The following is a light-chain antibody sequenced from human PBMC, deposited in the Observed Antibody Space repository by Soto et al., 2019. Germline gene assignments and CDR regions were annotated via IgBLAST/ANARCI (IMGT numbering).Light chain of an antibody. J-gene: IGLJ2*01. CDR2: YDD. V-gene: IGLV1-36*01. CDR3: SSYTSSSTLV. Sequence: QSVLTQPPSVSEAPRQSVTISCSGSSSNIGNNAVNWYQQLPGQAPKLLIYYDDLLASGVSNRFSGSKSGNTASLTISGLQAEDEADYYCSSYTSSSTLVFGGGTKLTVL. CDR1: SSNIGNNA.